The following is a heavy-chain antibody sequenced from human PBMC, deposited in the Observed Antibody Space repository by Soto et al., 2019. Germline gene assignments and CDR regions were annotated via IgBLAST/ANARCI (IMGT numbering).Heavy chain of an antibody. CDR3: ARWRLSLATTREDAFDI. V-gene: IGHV1-69*02. CDR2: IIPILGIA. CDR1: GGTFSGYT. Sequence: QVQLVQSGAEVKKPGSSVKVSCKASGGTFSGYTISWVRQAPGQGLEWMGRIIPILGIANYAQKFQGRVTITADKSTSTAYMELSSLRSEDTAVYYCARWRLSLATTREDAFDIWGQGTMVTVSS. D-gene: IGHD3-16*02. J-gene: IGHJ3*02.